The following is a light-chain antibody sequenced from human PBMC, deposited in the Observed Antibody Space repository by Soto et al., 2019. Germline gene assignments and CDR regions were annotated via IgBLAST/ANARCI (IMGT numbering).Light chain of an antibody. CDR2: EVS. CDR1: SSDVGGYNY. J-gene: IGLJ1*01. Sequence: QSALTQPASVSGSPGQSITISCTGTSSDVGGYNYVSWYQQHPGKAPKLIIYEVSNRPSGVSNRFSGSKSGNTASLTISGVQAEDEADYYCSSLTSSSTCVFGTGTKLTVL. CDR3: SSLTSSSTCV. V-gene: IGLV2-14*01.